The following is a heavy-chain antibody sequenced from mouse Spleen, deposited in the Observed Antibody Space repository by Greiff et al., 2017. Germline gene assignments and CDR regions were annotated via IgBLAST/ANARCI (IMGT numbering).Heavy chain of an antibody. CDR1: GFNIKDYY. CDR2: IDPEDGDT. Sequence: VQLQQSGAELVRPGASVKLSCTASGFNIKDYYMHWVKQRPEQGLEWIGRIDPEDGDTEYAPKFQGKATMTADTSSNTAYLQLSSLTSEDTAVYYCTGGYYPYYYAMDYWGQGTSVTVSS. CDR3: TGGYYPYYYAMDY. D-gene: IGHD2-3*01. V-gene: IGHV14-1*01. J-gene: IGHJ4*01.